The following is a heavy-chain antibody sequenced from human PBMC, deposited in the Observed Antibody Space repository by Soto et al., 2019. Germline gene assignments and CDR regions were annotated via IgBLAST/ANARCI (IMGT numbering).Heavy chain of an antibody. CDR2: IIPIFGTA. Sequence: PSVKVSCKASGGTFSSYAISWVRQAPGQGLEWMGGIIPIFGTANYAQKFQGRVTITADESTSTAYMELSSLRSEDTAVYYCARGQPKVRGVTYSMDVWGQGTTVTVSS. CDR1: GGTFSSYA. V-gene: IGHV1-69*13. CDR3: ARGQPKVRGVTYSMDV. J-gene: IGHJ6*02. D-gene: IGHD3-10*01.